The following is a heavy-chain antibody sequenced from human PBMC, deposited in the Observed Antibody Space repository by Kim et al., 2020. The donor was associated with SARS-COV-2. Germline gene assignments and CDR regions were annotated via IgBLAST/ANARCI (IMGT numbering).Heavy chain of an antibody. J-gene: IGHJ4*02. CDR3: AKDRDDMRQGGFDY. CDR2: ISYDGSNK. V-gene: IGHV3-30*18. CDR1: GFTFSSYG. Sequence: GGSLRLSCAASGFTFSSYGMHWVRQAPGKGLEWVAVISYDGSNKYYADSVKGRFIISRDNSKNTLYLQMNSLRAEDTAVYYCAKDRDDMRQGGFDYWGQGTLVTVSS. D-gene: IGHD3-9*01.